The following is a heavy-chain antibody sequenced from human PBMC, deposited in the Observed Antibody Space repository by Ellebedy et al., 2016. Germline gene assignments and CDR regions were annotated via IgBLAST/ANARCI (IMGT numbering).Heavy chain of an antibody. J-gene: IGHJ4*02. Sequence: GESLKISCAASGFTFSSYSMNWVRQAPGKGLEWVSSISSSSSYIYYADSVKGRFTISRDNAKNSLYLQMNSLRAEDTAVYYCARDPLDFDSSGYYFDYWGQGTLVAVSS. D-gene: IGHD3-22*01. CDR3: ARDPLDFDSSGYYFDY. CDR2: ISSSSSYI. V-gene: IGHV3-21*01. CDR1: GFTFSSYS.